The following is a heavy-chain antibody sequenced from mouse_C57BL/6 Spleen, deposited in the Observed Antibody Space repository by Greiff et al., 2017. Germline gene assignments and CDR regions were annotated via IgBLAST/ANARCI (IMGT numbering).Heavy chain of an antibody. CDR1: GYAFTNYL. CDR3: ARSYYYGSSYLFAY. V-gene: IGHV1-54*01. D-gene: IGHD1-1*01. J-gene: IGHJ3*01. Sequence: VQLQQSGAELVRPGTSVKVSCKASGYAFTNYLIEWVKQRPGQGLEWIGVINPGSGGTNYNEKFKGKATLTADKSSSTAYMQLSSLTSEDSAVYFCARSYYYGSSYLFAYWGQGTLVTVSA. CDR2: INPGSGGT.